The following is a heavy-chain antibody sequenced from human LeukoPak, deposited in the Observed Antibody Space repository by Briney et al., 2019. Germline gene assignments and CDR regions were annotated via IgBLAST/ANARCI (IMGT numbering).Heavy chain of an antibody. Sequence: PGGSLRLSCAASGFTVSSNYMSWVRQAPGKGLEWVSVIYSGGSTYYADSVKGRFTISRDNSKNTLYLQMNSLRAEDTAVYYCASSWIQLWLPDYWGQGTLVTVS. CDR1: GFTVSSNY. J-gene: IGHJ4*02. CDR2: IYSGGST. CDR3: ASSWIQLWLPDY. D-gene: IGHD5-18*01. V-gene: IGHV3-53*01.